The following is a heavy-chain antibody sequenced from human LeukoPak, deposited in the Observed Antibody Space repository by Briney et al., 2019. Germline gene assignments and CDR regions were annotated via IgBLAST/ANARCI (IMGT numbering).Heavy chain of an antibody. J-gene: IGHJ3*02. Sequence: EASVKVSCKASGYTFTFYYMHWVRQAPGQGLEWMGIINPSGGGTTYAQKFQGRVTMTSDTSTSTVYMELSSLRSEDTAFYYCARESSSGAFDIWGQGTMVTVSS. V-gene: IGHV1-46*01. CDR2: INPSGGGT. CDR3: ARESSSGAFDI. CDR1: GYTFTFYY. D-gene: IGHD6-6*01.